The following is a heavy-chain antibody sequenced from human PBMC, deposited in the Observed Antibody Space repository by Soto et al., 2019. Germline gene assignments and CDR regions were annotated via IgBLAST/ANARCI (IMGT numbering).Heavy chain of an antibody. Sequence: SETLSLTCTVSGGSISSYYWNWIRQPPGKGLEWIGYIYYRGSTNYNPSLKSRVTISVDTSKNQFSLKLSSVTAADTAVYYCARQPGYYDILTGHFAFDIWGHGTMVTVSS. CDR2: IYYRGST. V-gene: IGHV4-59*08. J-gene: IGHJ3*02. D-gene: IGHD3-9*01. CDR3: ARQPGYYDILTGHFAFDI. CDR1: GGSISSYY.